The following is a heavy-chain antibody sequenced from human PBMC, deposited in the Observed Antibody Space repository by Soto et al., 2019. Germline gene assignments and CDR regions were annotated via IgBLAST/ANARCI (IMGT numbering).Heavy chain of an antibody. CDR1: GVSISSYY. D-gene: IGHD6-19*01. Sequence: QVQLQESGPGLVKPSETLSLTCSVSGVSISSYYWSWVRQPAGQGLEWIGHFSATGSTKYNPSLKSRVTMSIDTSKNQFSLRLTSLIAADTALYYCARSSVAGPEYFQYWGQGTLVTVSS. CDR3: ARSSVAGPEYFQY. V-gene: IGHV4-4*07. CDR2: FSATGST. J-gene: IGHJ1*01.